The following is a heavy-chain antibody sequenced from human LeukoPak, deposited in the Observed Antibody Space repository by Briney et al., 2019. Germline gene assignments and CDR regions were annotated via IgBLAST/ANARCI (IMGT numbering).Heavy chain of an antibody. D-gene: IGHD3-16*01. J-gene: IGHJ6*02. CDR1: GFTFDDYA. CDR3: AKGNDYEPPYYYYGMDV. V-gene: IGHV3-9*01. CDR2: ISWNSGSI. Sequence: GGSLRLSCAASGFTFDDYAMHWVRQAPGKGLERVSSISWNSGSIGYADSVKGRFTISRDNAKNSLYLQMNSLRAEDTALYYCAKGNDYEPPYYYYGMDVWGQGTTVTVSS.